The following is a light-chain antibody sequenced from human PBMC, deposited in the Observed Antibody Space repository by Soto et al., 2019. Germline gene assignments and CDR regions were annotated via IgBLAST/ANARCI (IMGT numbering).Light chain of an antibody. J-gene: IGKJ1*01. CDR2: GAS. Sequence: LAPGERVTLSCRASQSVSSSYLTWYQQKPGQAPRLLIYGASTRATSIPARFSGSGSGTDFTLTISSLQPEDFAVYYCQQYGSSGTFGQGTKVDIK. V-gene: IGKV3-20*01. CDR3: QQYGSSGT. CDR1: QSVSSSY.